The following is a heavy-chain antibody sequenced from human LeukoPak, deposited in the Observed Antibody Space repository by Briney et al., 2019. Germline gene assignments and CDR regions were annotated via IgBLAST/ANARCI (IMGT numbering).Heavy chain of an antibody. V-gene: IGHV3-30*02. Sequence: PGGSLRLSCAASGFTFSTCGMHWVRQAPGKGLEWVAFINDGGNIKDYADSVKGRLTISRDTSKNILYLQMNSLRAEDTAVYYCARNLYYYDSSGGPTPYYWGQGTLVTVSS. CDR2: INDGGNIK. J-gene: IGHJ4*02. D-gene: IGHD3-22*01. CDR3: ARNLYYYDSSGGPTPYY. CDR1: GFTFSTCG.